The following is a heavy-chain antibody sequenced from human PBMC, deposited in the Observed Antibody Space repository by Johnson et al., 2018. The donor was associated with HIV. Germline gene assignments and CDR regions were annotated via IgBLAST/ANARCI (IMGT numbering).Heavy chain of an antibody. J-gene: IGHJ3*02. Sequence: VHLVESGGGLVQPGRSLRLSCAASGFTFDDYAMHWVRQAPGKGLEWVSGISWNSGSIGYADSVKGRFTISRDNAKNSLYLQMNSLRAEDTALYYCAKDSAWDSSSSGAFDIWGQGTMVTVSS. CDR1: GFTFDDYA. D-gene: IGHD6-6*01. V-gene: IGHV3-9*01. CDR3: AKDSAWDSSSSGAFDI. CDR2: ISWNSGSI.